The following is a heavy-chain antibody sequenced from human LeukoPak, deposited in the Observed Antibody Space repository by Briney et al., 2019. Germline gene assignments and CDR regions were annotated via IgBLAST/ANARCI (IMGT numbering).Heavy chain of an antibody. V-gene: IGHV3-33*01. CDR1: GFTFSSYG. CDR3: ARGGSCGGDCRHYGFLFTMDV. D-gene: IGHD2-21*02. Sequence: GRSLRLSCAASGFTFSSYGMHWVRQAPGKGLEWVAVIWYDGSNKYYADSVKGRFTISRGNSKNTLYLQMNSLRAEDTAVYYCARGGSCGGDCRHYGFLFTMDVWGKGTTVTVSS. CDR2: IWYDGSNK. J-gene: IGHJ6*03.